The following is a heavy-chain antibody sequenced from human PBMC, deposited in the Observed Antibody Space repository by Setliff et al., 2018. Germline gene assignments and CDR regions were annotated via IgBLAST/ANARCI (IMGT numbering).Heavy chain of an antibody. CDR2: IYYSGST. Sequence: SETLSLTCTVSAGSISSYYWSWIRQPPGKGLEWIGYIYYSGSTNYNPSLKSRVTISVDTSKNQFSLKLSSVTAADTAVYYCARALYSYDFDYWGQGTLVTVSP. CDR3: ARALYSYDFDY. CDR1: AGSISSYY. D-gene: IGHD5-18*01. J-gene: IGHJ4*02. V-gene: IGHV4-59*01.